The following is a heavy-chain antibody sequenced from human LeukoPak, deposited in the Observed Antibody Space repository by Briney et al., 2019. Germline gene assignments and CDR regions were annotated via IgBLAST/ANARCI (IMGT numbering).Heavy chain of an antibody. V-gene: IGHV1-69*04. CDR2: IIPILGIA. CDR3: ARGVPSLDY. J-gene: IGHJ4*02. D-gene: IGHD2-2*01. Sequence: SVKVSCKASGGTFSSYAISWVRQAPGQGLEWMGRIIPILGIANYAQKFQGRVTINADKSTSTAYMELSSLRSEDTAVYYCARGVPSLDYWGQGTLVTVSS. CDR1: GGTFSSYA.